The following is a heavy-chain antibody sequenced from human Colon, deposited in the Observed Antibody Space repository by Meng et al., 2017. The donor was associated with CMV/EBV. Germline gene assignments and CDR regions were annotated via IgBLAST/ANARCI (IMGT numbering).Heavy chain of an antibody. V-gene: IGHV3-11*01. D-gene: IGHD3-9*01. Sequence: SWIRQAAGKGLEWLSYISNSGYTVYYADSVKGRFTISRDNAKSTLYLEMNHLRADDTAVYYCARTNYFDTTGYYSDDYWGQGTLVTVSS. CDR2: ISNSGYTV. CDR3: ARTNYFDTTGYYSDDY. J-gene: IGHJ4*02.